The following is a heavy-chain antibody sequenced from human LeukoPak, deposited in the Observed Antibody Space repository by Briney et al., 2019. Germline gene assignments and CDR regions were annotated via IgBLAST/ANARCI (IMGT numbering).Heavy chain of an antibody. CDR3: ARGGGSYSDY. Sequence: SETLSLTCTVSGGSISSGDYYWSWIRQPPGKGLEWIGEINHSGSTNYNPSLKSRVTISVDTSKNQFSLKLSSVTAADTAVYYCARGGGSYSDYWGQGTLVTVSS. CDR1: GGSISSGDYY. J-gene: IGHJ4*02. CDR2: INHSGST. D-gene: IGHD1-26*01. V-gene: IGHV4-39*07.